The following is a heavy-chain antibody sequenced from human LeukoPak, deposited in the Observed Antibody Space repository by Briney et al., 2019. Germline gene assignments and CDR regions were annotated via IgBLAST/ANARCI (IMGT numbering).Heavy chain of an antibody. V-gene: IGHV4-30-4*01. Sequence: PSETLSLTCTVSGGSISSGDYYWSWIRQPPGKGLEWIGYIYYSGSTYYNPSLKSRVTISVDTSKNQFSLKLSSVTAADTAVYYCVSRDTTSYWYFDLWGRGTLVTVSS. J-gene: IGHJ2*01. CDR3: VSRDTTSYWYFDL. D-gene: IGHD4-17*01. CDR1: GGSISSGDYY. CDR2: IYYSGST.